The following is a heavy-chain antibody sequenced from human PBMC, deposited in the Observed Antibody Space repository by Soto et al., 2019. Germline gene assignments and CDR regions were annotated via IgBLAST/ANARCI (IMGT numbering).Heavy chain of an antibody. V-gene: IGHV3-20*04. CDR3: ARDWGPPHRESYYYGMDV. D-gene: IGHD3-16*01. Sequence: EVQLVESRGGVVRPGGSLRLACAAAGFTFDGYGMSWVRQAPGKGLEWVSGINWNGGSTGYADSVKGRFTISRDNAKNSLYLNMNSLRAEDTALYYCARDWGPPHRESYYYGMDVCCQGTTVTVFS. J-gene: IGHJ6*02. CDR1: GFTFDGYG. CDR2: INWNGGST.